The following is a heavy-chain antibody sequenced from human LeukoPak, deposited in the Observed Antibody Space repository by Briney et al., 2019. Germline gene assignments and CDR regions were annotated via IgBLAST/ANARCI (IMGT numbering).Heavy chain of an antibody. CDR1: GFTFSSYW. Sequence: GGSLRLSCAASGFTFSSYWMSWVRQAPGKGLEWVANIKQDGSAKYYVDSVKGRFTISRDNAKNSLSLQMNSLRAEDTAVYYCARAEDSGYYFVAIDYWGQGTLVTVSS. CDR3: ARAEDSGYYFVAIDY. CDR2: IKQDGSAK. J-gene: IGHJ4*02. D-gene: IGHD3-22*01. V-gene: IGHV3-7*01.